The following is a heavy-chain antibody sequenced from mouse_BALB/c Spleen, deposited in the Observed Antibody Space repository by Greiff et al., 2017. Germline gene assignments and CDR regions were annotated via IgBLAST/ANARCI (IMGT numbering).Heavy chain of an antibody. D-gene: IGHD4-1*01. CDR1: GYTFTSYW. CDR2: INPSNGGT. J-gene: IGHJ2*01. V-gene: IGHV1S16*01. CDR3: TIGANWDNY. Sequence: QVQLQQSGAELVKPGASVKLSCKASGYTFTSYWIHWVKLRPGQGFEWIGEINPSNGGTNYNEKFKRKATLTVDKSSSTAYMQLSSLTSEDSAVYYCTIGANWDNYWGQGTTLTVSS.